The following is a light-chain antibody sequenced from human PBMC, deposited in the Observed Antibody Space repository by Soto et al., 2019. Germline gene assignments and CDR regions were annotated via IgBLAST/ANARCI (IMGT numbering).Light chain of an antibody. CDR1: SSDVWAYNF. CDR2: DVS. J-gene: IGLJ3*02. V-gene: IGLV2-11*01. Sequence: QSALTLPRLVSGYPGQPVSISCTGTSSDVWAYNFVSWYQQHPGRVPKLMIYDVSRRPSGVPHRFSGSKSGNTASLTISGLQPDHEADHYCYSYPGSYTLVFGVLNKVTVL. CDR3: YSYPGSYTLV.